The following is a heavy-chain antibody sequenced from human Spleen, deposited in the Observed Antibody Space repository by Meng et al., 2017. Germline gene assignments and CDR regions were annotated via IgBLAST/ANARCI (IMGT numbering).Heavy chain of an antibody. V-gene: IGHV4-39*01. D-gene: IGHD5-18*01. CDR2: IYYTGST. Sequence: HLPLQESGPALVKPSETLSLTCTVSGGSISSSDYYWGWIRQPPGKGLEWIGSIYYTGSTYYNPSLRSRLTISVDTAKNQFSLKLRSVTAPDTAVYYCARRAGHSFGYLDYWGQGTLVTVSS. CDR3: ARRAGHSFGYLDY. J-gene: IGHJ4*02. CDR1: GGSISSSDYY.